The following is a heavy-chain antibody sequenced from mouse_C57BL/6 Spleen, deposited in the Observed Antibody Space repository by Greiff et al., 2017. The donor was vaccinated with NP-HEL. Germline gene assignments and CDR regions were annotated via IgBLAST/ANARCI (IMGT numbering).Heavy chain of an antibody. J-gene: IGHJ4*01. Sequence: EVQLQQSGPELVKPGASVKMSCKASGYTFTDYNMHWVKQSHGKSLEWTGYINPNNGGTSYNQKFKGKVTLTVNKTSSTADMELRSLTSEDSAVYYYSRRVLRLQGYYAMDYWSQGTSVTVSS. V-gene: IGHV1-22*01. CDR2: INPNNGGT. CDR1: GYTFTDYN. CDR3: SRRVLRLQGYYAMDY. D-gene: IGHD3-2*02.